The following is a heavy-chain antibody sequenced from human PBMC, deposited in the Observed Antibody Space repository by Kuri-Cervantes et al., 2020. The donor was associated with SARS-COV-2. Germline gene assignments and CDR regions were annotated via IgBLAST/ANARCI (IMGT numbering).Heavy chain of an antibody. J-gene: IGHJ3*02. Sequence: ASVKDSCKASGYTFTGYYMHWVRQAPGQGLEWMGWINPNSGGTNYAQKFQGRVTMTRDTSISTAYMELSRLRSDDTAVYYCARDLMTTVTTGAFDIWGQGTMVTVSS. CDR1: GYTFTGYY. D-gene: IGHD4-17*01. V-gene: IGHV1-2*02. CDR3: ARDLMTTVTTGAFDI. CDR2: INPNSGGT.